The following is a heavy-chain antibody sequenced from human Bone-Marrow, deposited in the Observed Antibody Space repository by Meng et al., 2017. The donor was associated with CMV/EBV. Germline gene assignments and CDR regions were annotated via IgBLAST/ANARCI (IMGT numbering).Heavy chain of an antibody. CDR3: ARGPYSGYDRGWFDP. CDR2: ISSSSNHI. D-gene: IGHD5-12*01. V-gene: IGHV3-21*01. Sequence: GESLKISCAASGFTLSSYAMNWVRQAPGKGLEWVSSISSSSNHIYYADSMKGRFTISRDNAKNSLYLQMNSLRAEDTAVYYCARGPYSGYDRGWFDPWGQGTLVTVSS. J-gene: IGHJ5*02. CDR1: GFTLSSYA.